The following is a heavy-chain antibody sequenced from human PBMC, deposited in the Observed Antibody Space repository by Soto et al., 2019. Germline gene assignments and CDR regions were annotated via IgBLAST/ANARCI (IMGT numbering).Heavy chain of an antibody. CDR1: GFTFSSYA. V-gene: IGHV3-23*01. CDR3: AKGGFAYDKNLGYQRYMDV. Sequence: PGGSLRLSCAASGFTFSSYAMSWVRQAPGKGLEWVSAISGSGGSTYYSDSVKGRFTISRDNSKNTLYLQMNSLRAEDTAVYYCAKGGFAYDKNLGYQRYMDVWGKGTTVTVSS. D-gene: IGHD3-22*01. CDR2: ISGSGGST. J-gene: IGHJ6*03.